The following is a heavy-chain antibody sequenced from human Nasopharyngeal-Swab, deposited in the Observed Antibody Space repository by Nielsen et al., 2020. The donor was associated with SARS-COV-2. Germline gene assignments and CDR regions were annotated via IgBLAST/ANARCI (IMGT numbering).Heavy chain of an antibody. CDR3: ARGSGTYSDYFDY. J-gene: IGHJ4*02. CDR1: GDSVSSNSAA. D-gene: IGHD1-26*01. CDR2: TYVRSKWLN. V-gene: IGHV6-1*01. Sequence: QTRSLTGAISGDSVSSNSAAWTWSRQPPARGLEWLGRTYVRSKWLNDYAVSVKSRITINQDTSRNQCSLQLNSVTPEDTAIYYCARGSGTYSDYFDYWGQGTLVSVSS.